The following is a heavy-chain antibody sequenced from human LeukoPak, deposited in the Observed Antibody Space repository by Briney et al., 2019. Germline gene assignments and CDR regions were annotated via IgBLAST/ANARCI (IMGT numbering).Heavy chain of an antibody. CDR2: IYHSGST. J-gene: IGHJ5*02. Sequence: SGTLSLTCAVSGGSISSSNWWSWVRQPPGKGLEWIGEIYHSGSTSYNPSLKSRVTISVDKSKNQFSLKLSSVTAADTAVYYCARGTVVVPAATNWFDPWGQGTLVTASS. D-gene: IGHD2-2*01. V-gene: IGHV4-4*02. CDR1: GGSISSSNW. CDR3: ARGTVVVPAATNWFDP.